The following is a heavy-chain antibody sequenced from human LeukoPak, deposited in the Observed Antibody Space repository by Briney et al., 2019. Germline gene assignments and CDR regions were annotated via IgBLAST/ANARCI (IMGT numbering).Heavy chain of an antibody. D-gene: IGHD2-15*01. CDR3: ARDPAAAATRFAAFDI. CDR1: GGSISSYH. CDR2: IYTSGST. V-gene: IGHV4-4*07. Sequence: SETLSLTCTVSGGSISSYHWSWIRQPAGKGLEWIGRIYTSGSTNYNPSLKSRVTMSVDTSKNQFSLELSSVTAADTAVYYCARDPAAAATRFAAFDIWGQGTMVTVSS. J-gene: IGHJ3*02.